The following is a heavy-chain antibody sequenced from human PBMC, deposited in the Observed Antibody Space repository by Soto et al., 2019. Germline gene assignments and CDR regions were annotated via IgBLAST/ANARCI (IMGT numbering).Heavy chain of an antibody. J-gene: IGHJ4*02. CDR2: NNYSGST. CDR1: GGSFNGYY. D-gene: IGHD3-3*01. CDR3: ARGGLRSGDY. Sequence: QLQLQQWGAVLLKPSETLSLTCAVYGGSFNGYYWSWIRQPPGKGLEWIGENNYSGSTNYNPSLRRRVTISVDTAKKQLSLRLNSVTAADTAVYYCARGGLRSGDYWGQGTLVTVSS. V-gene: IGHV4-34*01.